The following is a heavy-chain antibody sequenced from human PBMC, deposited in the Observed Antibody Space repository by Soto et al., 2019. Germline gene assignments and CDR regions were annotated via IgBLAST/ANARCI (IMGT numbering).Heavy chain of an antibody. V-gene: IGHV4-34*01. J-gene: IGHJ4*02. CDR3: VRLQGKYPLGTFDY. CDR2: INHSGST. CDR1: GAAFRVYY. Sequence: SGTLSLTCAVHGAAFRVYYWSWLRQPPGKGLEWIGEINHSGSTNYNPSLKSRVTISVDTSKNQFSLKLSSVTAADTAVYYCVRLQGKYPLGTFDYWGQGTLVT. D-gene: IGHD5-18*01.